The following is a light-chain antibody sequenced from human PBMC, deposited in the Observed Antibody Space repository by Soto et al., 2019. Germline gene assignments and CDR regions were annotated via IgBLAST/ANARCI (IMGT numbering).Light chain of an antibody. CDR1: QSVSSSY. Sequence: EIVLTQSPGTLSLSPGERATLSCSASQSVSSSYFAWFQQKPGQAPRLLIYAASLRDTGIPDRFSGSGSGTDFTLTISILEPDDFAVYYCQQYGNSPGTFGQGTKVEIK. CDR3: QQYGNSPGT. J-gene: IGKJ1*01. V-gene: IGKV3-20*01. CDR2: AAS.